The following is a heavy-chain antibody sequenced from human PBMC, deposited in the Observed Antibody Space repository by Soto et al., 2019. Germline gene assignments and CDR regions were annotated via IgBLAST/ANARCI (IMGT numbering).Heavy chain of an antibody. D-gene: IGHD6-6*01. CDR1: SGSFSGYY. V-gene: IGHV4-34*01. J-gene: IGHJ4*02. CDR3: ARAPKVSGSSQTRPDF. Sequence: SETLSLTCSLYSGSFSGYYWSWIRQPPGKGLEWIGEISQSGNTNYSPSLKSRVSISIDTSKKQFSLNLASVSAADTAVYYCARAPKVSGSSQTRPDFWGQGTLVTVSA. CDR2: ISQSGNT.